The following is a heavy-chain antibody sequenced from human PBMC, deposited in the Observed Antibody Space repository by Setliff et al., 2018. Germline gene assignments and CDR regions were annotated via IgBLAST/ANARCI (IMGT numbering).Heavy chain of an antibody. CDR3: ASHFLTVMKYYYYMDV. D-gene: IGHD5-18*01. J-gene: IGHJ6*03. V-gene: IGHV1-69*13. Sequence: EASVKVSCKASGGTFSNYCFSWVRQAPGQGLEWMGGIMPKFGTPNRSQKFQGRVTITADESTSTAYMELSGLTSEDTAVYYCASHFLTVMKYYYYMDVWGKGTTVTVSS. CDR2: IMPKFGTP. CDR1: GGTFSNYC.